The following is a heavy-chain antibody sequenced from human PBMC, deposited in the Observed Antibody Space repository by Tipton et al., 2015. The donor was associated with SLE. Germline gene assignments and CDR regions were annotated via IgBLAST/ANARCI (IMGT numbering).Heavy chain of an antibody. J-gene: IGHJ4*02. CDR1: GFTFSSYA. CDR2: INGDGSRA. V-gene: IGHV3-74*01. CDR3: SRDQHVAATDY. D-gene: IGHD6-13*01. Sequence: SLRLSCAASGFTFSSYAMHWVRQAPGKGLVWVSRINGDGSRANYADSVKGRFTISRDNAKNTVYLQMNSLRAEDTAVYYCSRDQHVAATDYWGQGTLVTVSS.